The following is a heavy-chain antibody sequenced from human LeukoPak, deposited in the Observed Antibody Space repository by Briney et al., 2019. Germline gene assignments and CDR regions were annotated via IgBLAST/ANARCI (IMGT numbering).Heavy chain of an antibody. CDR1: GYSISSGYY. CDR3: ARGIAAAGNVDY. D-gene: IGHD6-13*01. Sequence: PSETLSLTCTVSGYSISSGYYWSWIRQPPGKGLEWIGEINHSGSTNYNPSLKSRVTISVDTSKNQFSLKLSSVTAADTAVYYCARGIAAAGNVDYWGQGTLVTVSS. CDR2: INHSGST. V-gene: IGHV4-38-2*02. J-gene: IGHJ4*02.